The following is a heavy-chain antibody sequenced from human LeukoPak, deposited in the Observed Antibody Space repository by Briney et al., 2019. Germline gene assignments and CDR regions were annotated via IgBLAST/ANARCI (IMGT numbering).Heavy chain of an antibody. CDR3: GSGGTYPNWFDP. V-gene: IGHV1-2*02. Sequence: ASVKVSCKASGYTFTGYYVHWLRQAPGQGLEWMGWINPDSGGTNYAQKFQGRVTMTRDTSISTAYMELSSLRSDDMAVYYCGSGGTYPNWFDPWGQGTLVTVSS. J-gene: IGHJ5*02. CDR2: INPDSGGT. CDR1: GYTFTGYY. D-gene: IGHD1-26*01.